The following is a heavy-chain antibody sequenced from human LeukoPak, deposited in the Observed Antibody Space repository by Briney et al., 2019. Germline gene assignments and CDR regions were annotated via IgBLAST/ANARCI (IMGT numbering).Heavy chain of an antibody. D-gene: IGHD3-22*01. CDR1: GYTFTSYD. CDR3: ARGPHYYDSSGYWYFDY. CDR2: MNPNSGNT. J-gene: IGHJ4*02. V-gene: IGHV1-8*01. Sequence: GASVKVSCKASGYTFTSYDINWVRQATGQGLEWMXXMNPNSGNTGYAQKFQGRVTMTRNTSISTAYMELSSLRSEDTAVYYCARGPHYYDSSGYWYFDYWGQGTLVTVSS.